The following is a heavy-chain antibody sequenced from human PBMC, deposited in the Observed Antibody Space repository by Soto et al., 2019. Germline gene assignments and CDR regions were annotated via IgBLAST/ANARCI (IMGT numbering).Heavy chain of an antibody. D-gene: IGHD6-25*01. CDR2: IYSAGSA. J-gene: IGHJ4*01. V-gene: IGHV4-4*07. CDR3: VKDHAALGAFDF. Sequence: TLSLTCSVSGVSISSSFWSWIRQPAGKGPEYIGRIYSAGSANQNPSLKSRLTMSIDTSKNQFSLRLTSVTATDTAVYYCVKDHAALGAFDFWGHGILVTVSS. CDR1: GVSISSSF.